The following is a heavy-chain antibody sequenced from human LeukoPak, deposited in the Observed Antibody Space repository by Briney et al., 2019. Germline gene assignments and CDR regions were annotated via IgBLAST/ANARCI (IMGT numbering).Heavy chain of an antibody. CDR2: MSGSGGDT. V-gene: IGHV3-23*01. CDR1: GFTLSSYA. J-gene: IGHJ4*02. Sequence: GGSLRLSCAASGFTLSSYAVSWVRQAPGKGLEWVSGMSGSGGDTYYADSVKGRFTISRDISKNTLYLQMNSLRAEDTALYYCAKDSLPSYGGYFDYWGQGTLVTVSS. D-gene: IGHD3-16*01. CDR3: AKDSLPSYGGYFDY.